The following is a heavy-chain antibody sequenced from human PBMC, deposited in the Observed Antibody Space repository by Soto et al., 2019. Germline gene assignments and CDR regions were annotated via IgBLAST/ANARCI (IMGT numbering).Heavy chain of an antibody. CDR1: GFTFSDYY. V-gene: IGHV3-11*05. Sequence: VGSLRLSCAASGFTFSDYYMSWIRQAPGKGLEWVSYISSSSSYTKYADSVRGRFTISRDNSKNTLYLQMSSLRAEDSAVYYCARGSTDSYPGSRIFDFWGRGTLVTVSS. CDR2: ISSSSSYT. J-gene: IGHJ4*02. D-gene: IGHD3-10*01. CDR3: ARGSTDSYPGSRIFDF.